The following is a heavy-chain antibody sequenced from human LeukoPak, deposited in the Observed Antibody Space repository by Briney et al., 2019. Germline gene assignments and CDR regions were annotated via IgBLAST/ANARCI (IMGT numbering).Heavy chain of an antibody. D-gene: IGHD5-12*01. V-gene: IGHV3-23*01. CDR2: VDGSGRTT. CDR1: EFNFINYF. J-gene: IGHJ3*02. Sequence: SGGSLRLSCAACEFNFINYFMSWVRQAPGKGLEWVSAVDGSGRTTYYADSVKGRFGISRDNSKKTLYLQMNSLRAEDTAIYYCARSDSRGYYGYDYYGFDIWGQGTMVTVSS. CDR3: ARSDSRGYYGYDYYGFDI.